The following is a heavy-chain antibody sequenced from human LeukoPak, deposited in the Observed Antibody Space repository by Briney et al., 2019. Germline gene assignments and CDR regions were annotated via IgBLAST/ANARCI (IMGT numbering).Heavy chain of an antibody. V-gene: IGHV3-30*02. J-gene: IGHJ3*01. Sequence: GGSLRLSCAASGFTFSSVGMHWVRQAPGKGLEWVAFIRYDESTEYYADSVKGRFTISRDNSKNTLYLLMNSLRADDTAVYYCARGQHRWDYSHNLMSFWGQGTLVTVSS. CDR1: GFTFSSVG. D-gene: IGHD4-11*01. CDR3: ARGQHRWDYSHNLMSF. CDR2: IRYDESTE.